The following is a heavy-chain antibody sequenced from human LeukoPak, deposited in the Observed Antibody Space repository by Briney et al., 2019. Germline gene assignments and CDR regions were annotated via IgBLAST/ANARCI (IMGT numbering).Heavy chain of an antibody. Sequence: GGSLRLSCAASGFTFSSYWMSWVRQAPGKGLEWVAFVQYDGSDKYYADSVKGRFTISRDNSKNTVFLQMNSLRIEDTAVYYCAKDRAVMVRGVSDYWGQGTLVTVSS. V-gene: IGHV3-30*02. CDR1: GFTFSSYW. CDR2: VQYDGSDK. J-gene: IGHJ4*02. CDR3: AKDRAVMVRGVSDY. D-gene: IGHD3-10*01.